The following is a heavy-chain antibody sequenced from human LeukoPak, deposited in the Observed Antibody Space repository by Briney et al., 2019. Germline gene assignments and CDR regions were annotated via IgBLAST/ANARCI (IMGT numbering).Heavy chain of an antibody. V-gene: IGHV4-30-2*01. Sequence: PSQTLSLTCAVSGGSISSGGYSWSWIRQPPGKGLEWIGYIYHSGSTYYNPSLKSRVTISVDRSKNQFSLKLSSVTAADTAVYYCARGGLYDAFDIWGQGTMVTVSS. J-gene: IGHJ3*02. CDR1: GGSISSGGYS. CDR3: ARGGLYDAFDI. CDR2: IYHSGST.